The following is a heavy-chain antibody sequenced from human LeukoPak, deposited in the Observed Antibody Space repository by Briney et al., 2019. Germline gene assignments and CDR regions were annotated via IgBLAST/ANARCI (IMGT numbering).Heavy chain of an antibody. CDR2: IYYIGNT. V-gene: IGHV4-39*01. J-gene: IGHJ4*02. CDR1: GGSISSSSYY. Sequence: PSETLSLTCTVSGGSISSSSYYWGWVRQPPGKGLEWIGSIYYIGNTYYNPSLKSRVTISVDTSKNQSSLKLSSVTAADTAVFYCASGYSSSWSSPLYYFDYWGQGTLVTVSS. D-gene: IGHD6-13*01. CDR3: ASGYSSSWSSPLYYFDY.